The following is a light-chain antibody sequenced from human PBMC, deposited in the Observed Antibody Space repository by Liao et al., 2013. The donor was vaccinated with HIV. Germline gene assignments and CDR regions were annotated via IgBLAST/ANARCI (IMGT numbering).Light chain of an antibody. Sequence: SYVLTQPPSVSVAPGKTATITCGGNNIGSKGVHWYQQKPGQAPVLVIYQGTKRPSEIAERFSGSYSGNTATLTISGTQALDEAEYYCKVWDSFSTFVFGTGTKVTVL. V-gene: IGLV3-21*01. J-gene: IGLJ1*01. CDR1: NIGSKG. CDR3: KVWDSFSTFV. CDR2: QGT.